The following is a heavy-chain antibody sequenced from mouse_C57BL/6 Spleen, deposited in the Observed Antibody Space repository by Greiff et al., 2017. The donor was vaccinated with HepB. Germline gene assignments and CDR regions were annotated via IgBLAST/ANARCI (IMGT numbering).Heavy chain of an antibody. J-gene: IGHJ2*01. CDR3: ARMARTIN. CDR1: GFTFSSYG. Sequence: EVKLLESGGGLVQPGGSLKLSCAASGFTFSSYGMSWVRQTPDKRLELVATINSNGGRTYYPDSVKGRFTISRDNAKNTLYLQMSSLKSEDTAMYYCARMARTINWGQGTTLTVSS. V-gene: IGHV5-6-3*01. CDR2: INSNGGRT.